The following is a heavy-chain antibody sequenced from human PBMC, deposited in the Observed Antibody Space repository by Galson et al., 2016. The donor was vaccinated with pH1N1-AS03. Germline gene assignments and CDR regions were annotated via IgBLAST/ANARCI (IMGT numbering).Heavy chain of an antibody. CDR2: IWNHGKSK. D-gene: IGHD6-19*01. CDR3: AKDDYSSAWYGGISDY. Sequence: SLRLSCAASGFIFSSHGIHWVRQAPGKGLEWVALIWNHGKSKYYADSVKGRFTISRDDSKNTVYLQMNSLRAEDTAVYYCAKDDYSSAWYGGISDYWGQGILVTVSS. CDR1: GFIFSSHG. V-gene: IGHV3-33*06. J-gene: IGHJ4*02.